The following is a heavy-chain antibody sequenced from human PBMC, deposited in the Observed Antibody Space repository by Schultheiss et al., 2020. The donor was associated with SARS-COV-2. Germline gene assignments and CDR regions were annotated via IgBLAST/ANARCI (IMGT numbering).Heavy chain of an antibody. CDR3: ARGWQWLVPGDAFDI. CDR2: ISWNSGSI. V-gene: IGHV3-9*01. Sequence: GGSLRLSCAASGFTFGDYAMHWVRQTPGKGLEWVSGISWNSGSIGYADSVKGRFTISRDNAKNSLYLQVNSLRAEDTAVYYCARGWQWLVPGDAFDIWGQGTMVTVSS. CDR1: GFTFGDYA. D-gene: IGHD6-19*01. J-gene: IGHJ3*02.